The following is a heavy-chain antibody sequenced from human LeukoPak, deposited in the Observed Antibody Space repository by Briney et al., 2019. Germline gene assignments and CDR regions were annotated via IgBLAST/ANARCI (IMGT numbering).Heavy chain of an antibody. V-gene: IGHV3-48*04. CDR3: ARDPRGITALVDYFDY. CDR2: ISSSGSAI. CDR1: GFTFSSYS. J-gene: IGHJ4*02. Sequence: GGSLRLSCAASGFTFSSYSMNRVRQAPGKGLEWVSYISSSGSAIYYADSVKGRFTISRDNAKNSLYLQMSSLRVEDTAVYYCARDPRGITALVDYFDYWGQGTLVTVSS. D-gene: IGHD5-18*01.